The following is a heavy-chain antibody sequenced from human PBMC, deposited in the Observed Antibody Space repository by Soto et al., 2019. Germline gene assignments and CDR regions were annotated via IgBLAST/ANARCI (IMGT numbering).Heavy chain of an antibody. Sequence: QVQVQQSGPGLVKPSETLSLTCTVSSGPSKSHNWGWIRQPPGRGLEWIGYVYDTWSTSYNPSLKCRLTVPADTSTNRISLTLRFVTAADTAVYYCVRQGIGFLHGLVDVWGQGTTVIVSS. CDR1: SGPSKSHN. J-gene: IGHJ6*01. CDR3: VRQGIGFLHGLVDV. D-gene: IGHD3-10*01. V-gene: IGHV4-59*08. CDR2: VYDTWST.